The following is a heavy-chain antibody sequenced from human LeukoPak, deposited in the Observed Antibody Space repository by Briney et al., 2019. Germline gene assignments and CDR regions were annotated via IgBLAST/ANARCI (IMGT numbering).Heavy chain of an antibody. D-gene: IGHD3-3*01. CDR3: ARGSRRFLEWLSHHYYYGMDV. V-gene: IGHV3-30-3*01. Sequence: GGSLRLSCAASGFTFSSYAMSWVRQAPGKGLEWVAVISYDGSNKYYADSVKGRFTISRDNSKNTLYLQMNSLRAEDTAVYYCARGSRRFLEWLSHHYYYGMDVRGQGTTVTVSS. J-gene: IGHJ6*02. CDR1: GFTFSSYA. CDR2: ISYDGSNK.